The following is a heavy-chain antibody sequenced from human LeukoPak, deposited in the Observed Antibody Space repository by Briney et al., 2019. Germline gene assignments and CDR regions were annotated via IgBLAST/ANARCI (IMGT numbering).Heavy chain of an antibody. CDR2: IKQDGSDK. CDR1: GFTFSNYW. Sequence: PGGSLRLSCAASGFTFSNYWMSWVRQAPGKGLEWVSNIKQDGSDKQYVDSVKGRFTISGDNAKNSLYLQMNSLRAEDTAVYYCARATTAFDMWGQGTTVTVSS. V-gene: IGHV3-7*05. CDR3: ARATTAFDM. J-gene: IGHJ3*02. D-gene: IGHD1-26*01.